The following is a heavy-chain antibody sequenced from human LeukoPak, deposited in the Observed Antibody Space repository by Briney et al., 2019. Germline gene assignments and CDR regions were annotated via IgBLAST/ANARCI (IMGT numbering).Heavy chain of an antibody. CDR3: ARGWYNFDY. Sequence: AGGSLRLSCAASGFTFSRYSMNWVRQAPGKGLEWVASISSTSTFIYSADSVKGRFTISRDNSKNTLYLQMNSLRAEDTAVYYCARGWYNFDYWGQGARVTVSS. D-gene: IGHD6-19*01. V-gene: IGHV3-21*04. CDR2: ISSTSTFI. CDR1: GFTFSRYS. J-gene: IGHJ4*02.